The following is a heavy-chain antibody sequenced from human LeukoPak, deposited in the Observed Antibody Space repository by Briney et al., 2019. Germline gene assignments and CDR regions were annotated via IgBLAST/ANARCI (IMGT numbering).Heavy chain of an antibody. CDR2: ISNVGSTT. CDR1: GFTFSSSW. V-gene: IGHV3-74*01. CDR3: ARDYLGWFDP. J-gene: IGHJ5*02. Sequence: GGSLRLSCAASGFTFSSSWMHWVRQAPGKGLVWVSRISNVGSTTNYADSEKGRFTISRDNAKNTLYLQMNSLRAEDTAVYYCARDYLGWFDPWGQGTLVTVSS.